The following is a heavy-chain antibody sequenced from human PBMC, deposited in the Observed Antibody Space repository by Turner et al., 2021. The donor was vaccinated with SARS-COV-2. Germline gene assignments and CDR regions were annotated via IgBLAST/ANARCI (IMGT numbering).Heavy chain of an antibody. V-gene: IGHV3-9*01. CDR3: AKGRRFGMDV. D-gene: IGHD3-3*01. J-gene: IGHJ6*02. CDR2: ISWNSGSI. CDR1: GFTFDEYV. Sequence: EVHLEESEGVLVQPGRSLILSCAASGFTFDEYVMHWVRQGTGKSLEWVSGISWNSGSIGDADSVKGRFTISRDNAKNALYLQMNRLRAEDTDLYYCAKGRRFGMDVWGQGTTVTVSS.